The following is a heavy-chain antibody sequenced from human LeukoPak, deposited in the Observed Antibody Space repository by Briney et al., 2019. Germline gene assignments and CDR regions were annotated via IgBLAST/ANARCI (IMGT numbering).Heavy chain of an antibody. D-gene: IGHD2-8*01. J-gene: IGHJ4*02. CDR2: IWSDGSNK. V-gene: IGHV3-33*01. CDR3: AREVNGAYYFDY. Sequence: GGSLRLSCAASGFTFSSYAMDWVRQAPGKGLEWVAVIWSDGSNKYYADSVEGRFTISRDNSKNTLHLQMDCLRAEDTAVYYCAREVNGAYYFDYWGQGTLVTVSS. CDR1: GFTFSSYA.